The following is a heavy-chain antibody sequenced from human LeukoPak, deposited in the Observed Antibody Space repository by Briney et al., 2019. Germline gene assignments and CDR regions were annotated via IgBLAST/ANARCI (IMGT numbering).Heavy chain of an antibody. J-gene: IGHJ4*02. CDR1: GFTFSSYG. Sequence: GGSLRLSCAASGFTFSSYGMSWVRQAPGKGLEWVSAIGGRDGSTYYADSVKGRFTISRDNSKNTPYVQMNSLRAEDMAVYYCAKGHYYGSGSLDYWGQGTLVTVSS. CDR2: IGGRDGST. D-gene: IGHD3-10*01. CDR3: AKGHYYGSGSLDY. V-gene: IGHV3-23*01.